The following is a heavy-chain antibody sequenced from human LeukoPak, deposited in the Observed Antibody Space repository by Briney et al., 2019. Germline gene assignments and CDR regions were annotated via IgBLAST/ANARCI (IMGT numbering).Heavy chain of an antibody. D-gene: IGHD1-26*01. V-gene: IGHV3-21*01. CDR1: GFTFSSYS. CDR3: ARYRELRVLDFDY. J-gene: IGHJ4*02. CDR2: ISSSSSYI. Sequence: PGGSRRLSCAASGFTFSSYSMNWVRQAPGKGLEWVSSISSSSSYIYYADSVKGRFTISRDNAKNSLYLQMNSLRAEDTAVYYCARYRELRVLDFDYWGQGTLVTVSS.